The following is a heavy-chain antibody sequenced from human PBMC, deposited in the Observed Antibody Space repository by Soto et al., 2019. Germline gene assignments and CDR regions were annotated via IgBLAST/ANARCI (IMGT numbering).Heavy chain of an antibody. CDR2: INPNSGGT. J-gene: IGHJ5*02. D-gene: IGHD6-13*01. CDR3: ASERCGAALLRAWFEA. V-gene: IGHV1-2*02. CDR1: GYTFTGYY. Sequence: ASVKVSCKASGYTFTGYYMHWVRQAPGQGLEWMGWINPNSGGTNYAQKFQGRVTMTRDTSISTAYMELSRLRSDDTAVYYCASERCGAALLRAWFEAWDQGTLIAAST.